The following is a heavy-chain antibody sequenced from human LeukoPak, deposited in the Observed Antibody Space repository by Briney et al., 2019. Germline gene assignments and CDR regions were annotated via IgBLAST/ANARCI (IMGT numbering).Heavy chain of an antibody. CDR2: TFYRSKWYN. Sequence: SQTLSLTCAISGDIISSSNSAWNWIRQSPSRGLEWLGRTFYRSKWYNDYSTSVISRITINPDTSKNQFSLQLKSVTPEGTAVYYCARDRAGAHSYYYFMDVWGKGTTVTISS. D-gene: IGHD6-19*01. V-gene: IGHV6-1*01. J-gene: IGHJ6*03. CDR3: ARDRAGAHSYYYFMDV. CDR1: GDIISSSNSA.